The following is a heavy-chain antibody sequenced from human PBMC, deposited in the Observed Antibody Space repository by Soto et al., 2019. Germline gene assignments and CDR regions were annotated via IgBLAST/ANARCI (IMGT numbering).Heavy chain of an antibody. D-gene: IGHD6-19*01. Sequence: EVQLLESGGGLVQPGESLRLSCAASGFTFSSYAMSWVRQAPGKGLEWVSGISGSTGYTYYADSVKGRFTISRDNSKNTLSLQMNSPRAEDTAVYYCAKTYNSGWYAFDSWGQGTLVTVSS. CDR1: GFTFSSYA. J-gene: IGHJ4*02. V-gene: IGHV3-23*01. CDR3: AKTYNSGWYAFDS. CDR2: ISGSTGYT.